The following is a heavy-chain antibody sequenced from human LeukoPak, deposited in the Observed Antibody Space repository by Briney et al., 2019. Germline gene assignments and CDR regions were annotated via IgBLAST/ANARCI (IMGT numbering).Heavy chain of an antibody. CDR2: INRSGST. D-gene: IGHD2-2*01. Sequence: SETLSLTCAVYGGSFSGYYWSWIRQPPGKGLEWIGEINRSGSTNYNPSLKSRVTISVDTSKNQFSLKLSSVTAADTAVYYCARGREELVVPAYYFDYWGQGTLVTVSS. CDR1: GGSFSGYY. J-gene: IGHJ4*02. CDR3: ARGREELVVPAYYFDY. V-gene: IGHV4-34*01.